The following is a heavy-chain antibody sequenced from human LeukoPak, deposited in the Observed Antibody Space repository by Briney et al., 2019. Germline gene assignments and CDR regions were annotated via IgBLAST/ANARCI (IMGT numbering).Heavy chain of an antibody. Sequence: GGSLRLSCAASGFTFISYAMSWVRQAPGKGLDWVSAISGSGGSTYYADSVKGRFTISRDNSKNTLYLQMNSLRAEDTAVYYCAKDDDYGDYASDYWGQGTLVTVSS. CDR2: ISGSGGST. D-gene: IGHD4-17*01. CDR1: GFTFISYA. V-gene: IGHV3-23*01. J-gene: IGHJ4*02. CDR3: AKDDDYGDYASDY.